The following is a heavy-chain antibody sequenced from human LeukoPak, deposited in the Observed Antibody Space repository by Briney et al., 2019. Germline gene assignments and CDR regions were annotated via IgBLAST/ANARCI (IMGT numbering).Heavy chain of an antibody. D-gene: IGHD1-1*01. CDR1: SGSLSSGNW. CDR3: ARGTSRNYYYYYMDV. V-gene: IGHV4-4*02. J-gene: IGHJ6*03. Sequence: PSETLSLTCAVSSGSLSSGNWRSWVRQPPGKGLEWIGETYHSGMTTYNPSLKSRVTISVDTSKNQFSLKLSSVTAADTAVYYCARGTSRNYYYYYMDVWGKGTTVTVSS. CDR2: TYHSGMT.